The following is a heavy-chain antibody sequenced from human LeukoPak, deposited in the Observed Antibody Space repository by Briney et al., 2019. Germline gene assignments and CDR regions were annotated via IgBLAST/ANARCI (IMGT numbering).Heavy chain of an antibody. Sequence: PRRSLRLSCAASGFTFSSYGMHWVRQAPGKGLEWVAVISYDGSNKYYADSVKGRFTISRDNSKNTLYLQMNSLRAEDTAVYYCAKSGGYYYNFDYWGQGTLVTVSS. CDR2: ISYDGSNK. V-gene: IGHV3-30*18. D-gene: IGHD3-22*01. J-gene: IGHJ4*02. CDR3: AKSGGYYYNFDY. CDR1: GFTFSSYG.